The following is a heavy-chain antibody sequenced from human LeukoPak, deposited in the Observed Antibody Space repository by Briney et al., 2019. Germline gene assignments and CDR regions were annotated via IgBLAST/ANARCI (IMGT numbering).Heavy chain of an antibody. Sequence: SVMVSCKASGGTFSSYAISWVRQAPGQGLEWMGGIIPIFGTANYAQKFQGRVTITADESTSTAYMELSSLRSEDTAVYYCARGYCSGGSCYPRHYYYGMDVWGQGTTVTVSS. V-gene: IGHV1-69*01. CDR3: ARGYCSGGSCYPRHYYYGMDV. D-gene: IGHD2-15*01. J-gene: IGHJ6*02. CDR2: IIPIFGTA. CDR1: GGTFSSYA.